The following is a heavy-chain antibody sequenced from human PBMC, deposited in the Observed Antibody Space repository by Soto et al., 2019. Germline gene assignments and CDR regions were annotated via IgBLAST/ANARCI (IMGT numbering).Heavy chain of an antibody. D-gene: IGHD2-21*02. V-gene: IGHV1-18*01. CDR2: ISAYNGNT. Sequence: QIQLVQSGGEVKKPGASVKVSCKSSGYKFISHSITWVRQAPGQGLEWMGRISAYNGNTNYAHKLQGRVTMTTDTSTNTAYMELSSLRSDDTAVYYCARGAFCVGDPGCRDMDVWGQGTTVTVSS. CDR1: GYKFISHS. J-gene: IGHJ6*02. CDR3: ARGAFCVGDPGCRDMDV.